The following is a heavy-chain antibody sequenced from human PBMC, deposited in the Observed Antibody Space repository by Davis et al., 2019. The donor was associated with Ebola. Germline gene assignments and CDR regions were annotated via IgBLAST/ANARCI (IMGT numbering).Heavy chain of an antibody. D-gene: IGHD1/OR15-1a*01. V-gene: IGHV3-7*01. Sequence: GESLKISCAASTFAFNTYWMRWVRQAPGKGLEWVATINEDGSEKYYVDSVKGRFTISRDNAKKSLNLQMSSLRVEDTAMYYCAREMRGTADSHWGQGTLVTVSS. J-gene: IGHJ4*02. CDR1: TFAFNTYW. CDR3: AREMRGTADSH. CDR2: INEDGSEK.